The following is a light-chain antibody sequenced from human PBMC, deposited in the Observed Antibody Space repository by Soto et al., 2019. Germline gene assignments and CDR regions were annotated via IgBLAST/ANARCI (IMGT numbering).Light chain of an antibody. CDR3: QQLNSYPQT. CDR2: SAS. CDR1: QNINNY. J-gene: IGKJ5*01. V-gene: IGKV1-9*01. Sequence: PMTQSPSSLSASVGDRVTITCQASQNINNYLNWYQQKPGKAPKLLVYSASTLQSGVPSRFSGSGSGPDFTLTISSLQPEDSATYFCQQLNSYPQTFGQGTRLEIK.